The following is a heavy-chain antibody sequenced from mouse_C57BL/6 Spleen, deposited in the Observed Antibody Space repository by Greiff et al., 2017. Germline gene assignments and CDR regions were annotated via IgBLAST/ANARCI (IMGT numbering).Heavy chain of an antibody. CDR1: GYTFTSYW. CDR3: ARPYYDYDEGTWFAY. CDR2: INPSSGYT. Sequence: VQLQQSGAELAKPGASVKLSCKASGYTFTSYWMHWVKQRPGQGLEWIGYINPSSGYTKYNQKFKDKATLTADKSSSTAYMQLSSLTYEDSAVYYCARPYYDYDEGTWFAYWGQGTLVTVPA. J-gene: IGHJ3*01. D-gene: IGHD2-4*01. V-gene: IGHV1-7*01.